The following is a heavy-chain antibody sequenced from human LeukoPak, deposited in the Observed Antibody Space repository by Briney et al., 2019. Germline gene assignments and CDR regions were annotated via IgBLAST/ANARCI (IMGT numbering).Heavy chain of an antibody. J-gene: IGHJ4*02. CDR2: INPNSGGT. CDR1: GYTVGGYD. D-gene: IGHD4-11*01. CDR3: ARDYSRYFDF. Sequence: ASVKLSCKASGYTVGGYDIDWVQKAPGQWLEWMGWINPNSGGTDYTQKFQGRVTMTRDTSISTAYMELSRLRSDDTAVYYCARDYSRYFDFWGQGTLVTVSS. V-gene: IGHV1-2*02.